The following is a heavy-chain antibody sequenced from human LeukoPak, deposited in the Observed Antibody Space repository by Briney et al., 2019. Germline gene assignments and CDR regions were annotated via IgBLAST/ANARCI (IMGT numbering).Heavy chain of an antibody. CDR3: ARHDYGDSSWYFDL. CDR2: IYYSGST. V-gene: IGHV4-59*08. CDR1: GGSISSYY. D-gene: IGHD4-17*01. Sequence: SETLSLTCTVSGGSISSYYWSWIRQPPGKGLEWIGYIYYSGSTNYNPSLKSRVTISVDTSKNQFSLKLSSVTAADTAVYYCARHDYGDSSWYFDLWGRGTLVTASS. J-gene: IGHJ2*01.